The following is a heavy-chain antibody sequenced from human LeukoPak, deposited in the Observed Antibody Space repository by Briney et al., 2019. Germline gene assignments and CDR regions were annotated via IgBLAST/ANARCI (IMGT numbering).Heavy chain of an antibody. D-gene: IGHD3-22*01. CDR2: IIPIFGTA. CDR3: ARAYYYDSSGYYGS. J-gene: IGHJ5*02. V-gene: IGHV1-69*05. Sequence: SVKVSCKASGGTFSGYAISWVRQAPGQGLEWMGGIIPIFGTANYAQKFQGRVTITTDESTSTAYMELSSLRSEDTAVYYCARAYYYDSSGYYGSWGQGTLVTVSS. CDR1: GGTFSGYA.